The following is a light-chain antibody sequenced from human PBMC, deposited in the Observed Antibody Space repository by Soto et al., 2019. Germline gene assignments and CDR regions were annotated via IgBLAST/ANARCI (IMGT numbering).Light chain of an antibody. CDR3: SSYTSSSTLGV. CDR2: DVT. J-gene: IGLJ2*01. V-gene: IGLV2-14*01. CDR1: SSDVGAYNY. Sequence: QSALTQPASVSGSPGQPITISCTGTSSDVGAYNYVSWYQQHPGKAPKLMIYDVTYRPSGVSNRFSGSKSGDTASLTISGLQAEDEADYYCSSYTSSSTLGVFGGGTKLTVL.